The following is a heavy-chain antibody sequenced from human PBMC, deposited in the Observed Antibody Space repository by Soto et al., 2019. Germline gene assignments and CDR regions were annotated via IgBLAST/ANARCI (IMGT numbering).Heavy chain of an antibody. CDR3: AKDLFPTSGQRFFFES. Sequence: PGRSLRLSCVASGFTFSTYAMTWVRQAPRRGLEWAPTILHEETPFYTDSVKCRSTISRDNVRGTLYLQMNGLRVEDAALYFCAKDLFPTSGQRFFFESWGQGSLGTVSS. V-gene: IGHV3-23*01. D-gene: IGHD2-21*01. CDR2: ILHEETP. J-gene: IGHJ4*02. CDR1: GFTFSTYA.